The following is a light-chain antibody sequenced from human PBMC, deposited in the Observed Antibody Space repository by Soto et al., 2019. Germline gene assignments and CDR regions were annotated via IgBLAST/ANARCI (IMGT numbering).Light chain of an antibody. J-gene: IGLJ3*02. CDR3: SSYTTTTRL. CDR1: SSDMGSNNY. CDR2: EVS. V-gene: IGLV2-14*01. Sequence: QSALTQPASVSGSPGQSITISCTGTSSDMGSNNYVSWFQQRPGKAPTLIIYEVSNRPSGVSTHFSGPKSGNTASLTISGLLPEDEAEYYCSSYTTTTRLFGGGTKLTVL.